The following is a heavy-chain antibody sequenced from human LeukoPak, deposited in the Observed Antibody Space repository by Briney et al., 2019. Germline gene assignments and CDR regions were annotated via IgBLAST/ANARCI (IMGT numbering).Heavy chain of an antibody. J-gene: IGHJ3*02. CDR1: GFTFSSYA. CDR3: ARDRYCSSTSCDDAFDI. CDR2: ISYDGSNK. D-gene: IGHD2-2*01. V-gene: IGHV3-30-3*01. Sequence: GGSLRLSCAASGFTFSSYAMHWVRQAPGKGLEWVAVISYDGSNKYYADSVKGRFTISRDNSKNTLYLQMNSLRAEDTAVYYCARDRYCSSTSCDDAFDIWGQGTMVTVSS.